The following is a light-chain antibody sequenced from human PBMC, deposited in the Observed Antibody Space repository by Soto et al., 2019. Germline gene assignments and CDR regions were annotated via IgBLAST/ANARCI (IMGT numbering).Light chain of an antibody. CDR3: QQYSSSPPEFT. J-gene: IGKJ3*01. CDR2: GAS. V-gene: IGKV3-20*01. Sequence: EIVLTQSPGTLSLSPGERATLSCRASQSISSSYLAWYQQRPGQAPRLLIFGASYRATGSPDRFSGSGSGTDFTLTISRLEPEDFAVYYCQQYSSSPPEFTFGAGTRVDSK. CDR1: QSISSSY.